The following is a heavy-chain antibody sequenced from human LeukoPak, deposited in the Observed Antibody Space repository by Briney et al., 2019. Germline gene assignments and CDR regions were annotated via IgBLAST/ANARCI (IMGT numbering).Heavy chain of an antibody. CDR2: INHSGST. J-gene: IGHJ4*02. Sequence: SETLSLTCAVYGGSFSGYYWSWIRQPPGKGLEWIGEINHSGSTNYNPSLKSRVTISVDTSKNQFSLKLSSVTAADTAVYYCARGRAAAAYWGQGTLVTDSS. D-gene: IGHD6-13*01. V-gene: IGHV4-34*01. CDR3: ARGRAAAAY. CDR1: GGSFSGYY.